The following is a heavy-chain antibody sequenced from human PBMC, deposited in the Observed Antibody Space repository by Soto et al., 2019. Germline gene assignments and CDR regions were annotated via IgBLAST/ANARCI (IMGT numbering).Heavy chain of an antibody. Sequence: PSPTLSLTCAISGDSVSNYNAAWYCIRQSPSKGLKWLGRIYYRSTWYNDYALSVRSRLTISPDTSKNQFSLHLNSVTPEDTAIYYCARVELRRLSFFWFDPWGHGTQVTVSS. CDR1: GDSVSNYNAA. J-gene: IGHJ5*02. D-gene: IGHD3-16*02. CDR3: ARVELRRLSFFWFDP. V-gene: IGHV6-1*01. CDR2: IYYRSTWYN.